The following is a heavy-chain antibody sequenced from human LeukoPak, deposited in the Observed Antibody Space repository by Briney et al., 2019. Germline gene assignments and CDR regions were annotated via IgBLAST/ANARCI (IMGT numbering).Heavy chain of an antibody. CDR1: GFTFSSYG. V-gene: IGHV3-30*18. CDR2: ISYDGSNK. CDR3: AKLSWGLGYCSGGSCYSKDY. J-gene: IGHJ4*02. D-gene: IGHD2-15*01. Sequence: GRSLRLSCAASGFTFSSYGMHWVRQAPGKGLEWVAVISYDGSNKYYADSVKGRFTISRDNSKNTLYPQMNSLRAEDTAVYYCAKLSWGLGYCSGGSCYSKDYWGQGTLVTVSS.